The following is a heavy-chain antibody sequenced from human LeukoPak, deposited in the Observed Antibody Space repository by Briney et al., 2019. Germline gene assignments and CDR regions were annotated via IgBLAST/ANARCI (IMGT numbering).Heavy chain of an antibody. Sequence: PGGSLRLSCAVSRITDSDSHMNWVRQAPGKGLEWGSVIFSGGSAYYADSVKGRFTISRDNSKSTLYLQMNNLRDDDTAFYYCARGNRYNIPYYFDYWGQGILVTVSS. D-gene: IGHD5-24*01. CDR2: IFSGGSA. J-gene: IGHJ4*02. CDR1: RITDSDSH. V-gene: IGHV3-66*01. CDR3: ARGNRYNIPYYFDY.